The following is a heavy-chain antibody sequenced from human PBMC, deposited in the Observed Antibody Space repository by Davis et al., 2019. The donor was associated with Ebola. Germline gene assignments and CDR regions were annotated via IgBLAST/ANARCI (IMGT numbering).Heavy chain of an antibody. D-gene: IGHD1-26*01. Sequence: ESLKISCTVSGDSISRYYLNWIRQAPGKTLEWIGYVYYGKAIYNPSLKSRVTIFSDTSKNSFSLRVTSVTAADTAIYFCARDNDPYGGRYKYRPPNAFDLWGQGTKVAVSS. CDR3: ARDNDPYGGRYKYRPPNAFDL. CDR2: VYYGKA. V-gene: IGHV4-59*12. J-gene: IGHJ3*01. CDR1: GDSISRYY.